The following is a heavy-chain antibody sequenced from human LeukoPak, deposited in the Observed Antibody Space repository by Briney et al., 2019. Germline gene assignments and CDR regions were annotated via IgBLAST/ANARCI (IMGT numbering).Heavy chain of an antibody. CDR2: IYYSGST. CDR1: GGSISSGDYY. J-gene: IGHJ4*02. Sequence: SETLSLTCTVSGGSISSGDYYWSWIRQPPGKGLEWIGYIYYSGSTYYNPSLKSRVTISVDTSKNQFSLKLSSVTAADTAVYYCASISSWPMPTYFDYWGQGTLVTVSS. V-gene: IGHV4-30-4*01. CDR3: ASISSWPMPTYFDY. D-gene: IGHD6-13*01.